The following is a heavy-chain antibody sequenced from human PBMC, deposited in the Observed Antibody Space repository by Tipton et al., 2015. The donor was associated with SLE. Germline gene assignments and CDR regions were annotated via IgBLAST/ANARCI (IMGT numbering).Heavy chain of an antibody. Sequence: QEQLVQSGAEVKKPGASVKVSCKASGYTFTSYGISWVRQAPGQGLEWMGWISAYNGNTNYAQKLQGRVTMTTDTSTSTAYMELRSLRSAETAVYDCARDIAVAGEGAFDIWGQGTMVTVSS. CDR2: ISAYNGNT. CDR1: GYTFTSYG. D-gene: IGHD6-19*01. CDR3: ARDIAVAGEGAFDI. J-gene: IGHJ3*02. V-gene: IGHV1-18*01.